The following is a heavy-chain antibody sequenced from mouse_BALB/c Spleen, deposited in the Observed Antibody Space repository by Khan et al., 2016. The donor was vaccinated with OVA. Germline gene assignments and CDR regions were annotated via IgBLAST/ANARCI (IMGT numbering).Heavy chain of an antibody. V-gene: IGHV2-3*01. CDR2: IWGDGNT. CDR3: AKFDGIFYAMDY. J-gene: IGHJ4*01. CDR1: GFSLTSYG. D-gene: IGHD2-3*01. Sequence: QLKQSGPGLVAPSQSLSITCTVSGFSLTSYGVNWVRQPPGKGLEWLGVIWGDGNTNYHSALISRLSISKDNSKSQVFLKLNSLQTDDTVTYYCAKFDGIFYAMDYWGQGTSVTVSS.